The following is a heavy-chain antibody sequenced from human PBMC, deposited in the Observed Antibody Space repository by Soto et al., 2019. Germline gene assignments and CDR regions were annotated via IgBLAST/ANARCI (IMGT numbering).Heavy chain of an antibody. J-gene: IGHJ4*02. D-gene: IGHD1-1*01. CDR2: IVVGSGNT. CDR3: AADLIDWNDVIVYY. V-gene: IGHV1-58*01. Sequence: QMQLVQSGPEVKKPGTSVKVSCKASGFTFTSSAVQWVRQARGQRLEWIGWIVVGSGNTNYAQKFQERVTITRDMSTSTAYMELSSLRSEDTAVYYCAADLIDWNDVIVYYWGQGTLVTVSS. CDR1: GFTFTSSA.